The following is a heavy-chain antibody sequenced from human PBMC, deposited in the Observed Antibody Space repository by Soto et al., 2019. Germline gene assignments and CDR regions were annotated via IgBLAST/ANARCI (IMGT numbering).Heavy chain of an antibody. CDR3: ARECERELRGDYGMDV. V-gene: IGHV1-69*12. CDR1: GVTFSSYA. D-gene: IGHD1-7*01. Sequence: QVQLVQSGAEVKKPGSSVKVSCKASGVTFSSYAISWVRQAPGQGLEWMGWINPTYGTANYAKKFQGRVTISADESTRTAYMELSRRSSEDTAVSYCARECERELRGDYGMDVWGQGTTVTVSS. CDR2: INPTYGTA. J-gene: IGHJ6*01.